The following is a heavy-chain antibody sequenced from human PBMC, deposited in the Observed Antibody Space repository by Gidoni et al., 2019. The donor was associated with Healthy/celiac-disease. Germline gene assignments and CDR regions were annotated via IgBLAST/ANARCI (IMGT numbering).Heavy chain of an antibody. J-gene: IGHJ4*02. D-gene: IGHD2-2*02. CDR1: GFSLSTSGVG. CDR3: AHRGGYCSSTSCYKLLWWMY. Sequence: QITLKESGPTLVKPTQTLTLTCTFSGFSLSTSGVGVGWIRQPPGKALEWLALIYWDDDKRYSPSLKSRLTITKDTSKNQVVLTMTNMDPVDTATYYCAHRGGYCSSTSCYKLLWWMYWGQGTLVTVSS. CDR2: IYWDDDK. V-gene: IGHV2-5*02.